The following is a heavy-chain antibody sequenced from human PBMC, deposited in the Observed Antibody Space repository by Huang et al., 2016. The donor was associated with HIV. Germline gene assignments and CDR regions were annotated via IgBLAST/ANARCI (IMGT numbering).Heavy chain of an antibody. D-gene: IGHD3-16*01. J-gene: IGHJ4*02. Sequence: QVQLHQWGAGLLKPSETLSLTCAVYGGSFSGPNWTWIRQTPGKGLEWSGEINHSGRTNDRPSLKRRVTISLDTSKNQFSLRLRFVTAADTAVYYCARGRGDARGFLGLDFWGQGTLVTVSS. CDR1: GGSFSGPN. CDR2: INHSGRT. CDR3: ARGRGDARGFLGLDF. V-gene: IGHV4-34*01.